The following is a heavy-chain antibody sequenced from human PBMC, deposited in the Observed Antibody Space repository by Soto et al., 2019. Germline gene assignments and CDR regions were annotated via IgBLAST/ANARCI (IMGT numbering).Heavy chain of an antibody. V-gene: IGHV4-39*07. CDR2: LYYSGST. CDR1: GGSISSRSYY. Sequence: SETLSLTCTVSGGSISSRSYYWGWIRQPPGKGLEWLGSLYYSGSTYYNASLKSRVTISVDTSKNQFSLKLSSVTAADTAVYYCARGAEEVDPCYMDVWGKGTTVTVSS. J-gene: IGHJ6*03. D-gene: IGHD5-12*01. CDR3: ARGAEEVDPCYMDV.